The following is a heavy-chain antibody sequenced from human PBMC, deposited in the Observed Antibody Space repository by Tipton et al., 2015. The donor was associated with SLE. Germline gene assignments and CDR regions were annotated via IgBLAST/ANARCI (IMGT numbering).Heavy chain of an antibody. CDR1: GGSISSDDYY. Sequence: TLSLTCTVSGGSISSDDYYWTWIRQHPGKGLEWIGYTSKSGSTYYTPSLKSRVTISVDASKDQFSLELESVTAADTAVYFCVRLIGQLRPSGDWGQGTLVTVSS. CDR3: VRLIGQLRPSGD. CDR2: TSKSGST. V-gene: IGHV4-31*03. J-gene: IGHJ4*02. D-gene: IGHD2-21*01.